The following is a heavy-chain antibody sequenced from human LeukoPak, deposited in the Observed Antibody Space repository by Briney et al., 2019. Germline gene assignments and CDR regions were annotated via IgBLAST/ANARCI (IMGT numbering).Heavy chain of an antibody. V-gene: IGHV3-23*01. D-gene: IGHD6-13*01. CDR1: GFTFSSYA. J-gene: IGHJ5*02. CDR3: AKDIRAAAGIESPRFDP. CDR2: ISGSGGST. Sequence: PGGSLRLSCAASGFTFSSYAMSWVRQAPGKGLEWVSAISGSGGSTYYADSVKGRFTISRDNAKNSLYLQMNSLRAEDTALYYCAKDIRAAAGIESPRFDPWGQGTLVTVSS.